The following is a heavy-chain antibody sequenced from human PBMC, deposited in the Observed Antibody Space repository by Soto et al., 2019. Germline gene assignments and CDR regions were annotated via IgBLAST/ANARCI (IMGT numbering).Heavy chain of an antibody. CDR3: AKSRYSDSSGDVYDY. V-gene: IGHV3-23*01. D-gene: IGHD3-22*01. CDR2: IGGSGRTT. Sequence: PGGSLRLSCAASAFTFNNYAMSWVRQAPGKGLEWVSGIGGSGRTTYYADSVKGRFTISRDNSNNTLFLQMNSLRAEDTAVYYCAKSRYSDSSGDVYDYWGQGTLVTVAS. J-gene: IGHJ4*02. CDR1: AFTFNNYA.